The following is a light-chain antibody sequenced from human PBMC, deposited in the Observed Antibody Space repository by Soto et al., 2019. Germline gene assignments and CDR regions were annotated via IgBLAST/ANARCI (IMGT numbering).Light chain of an antibody. V-gene: IGKV1-5*03. Sequence: DIQMTQSPSILSASVGDSVHITCRASQSVSNWVGWDQQKSGKAPKLLIFKASILQGGVPSRFSGGGSGAEFTLTIISLQPDDFATYYCQQYASYSSLPFGGGTKVEIK. CDR1: QSVSNW. J-gene: IGKJ4*01. CDR3: QQYASYSSLP. CDR2: KAS.